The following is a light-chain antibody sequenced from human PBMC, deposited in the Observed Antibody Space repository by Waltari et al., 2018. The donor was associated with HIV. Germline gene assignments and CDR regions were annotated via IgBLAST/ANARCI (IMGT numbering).Light chain of an antibody. CDR2: CVS. CDR3: QQYKGYPHT. J-gene: IGKJ1*01. Sequence: DIQMTQSPTSLSASVGDRVTITCRATHDISIYLAWFQQNPGNAPKSLIYCVSSLQSGVPSKFSGSGSGTDFTLTISSLQAEDFATYYCQQYKGYPHTFGQGTNVEIK. V-gene: IGKV1-16*02. CDR1: HDISIY.